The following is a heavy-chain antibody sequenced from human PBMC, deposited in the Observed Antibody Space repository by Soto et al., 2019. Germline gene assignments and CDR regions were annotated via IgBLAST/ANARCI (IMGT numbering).Heavy chain of an antibody. CDR1: GFTFSSYW. V-gene: IGHV3-74*01. CDR2: INSDGSST. CDR3: AREGVVPEGYYYYGMDV. Sequence: GGSLRLSCAASGFTFSSYWMHWVRQAPGKGLVWVSRINSDGSSTSYADSVKGRFTISRDNAKNTLYLQMNSLRAEDTAVYYCAREGVVPEGYYYYGMDVWGQGTTVTVSS. D-gene: IGHD2-2*01. J-gene: IGHJ6*02.